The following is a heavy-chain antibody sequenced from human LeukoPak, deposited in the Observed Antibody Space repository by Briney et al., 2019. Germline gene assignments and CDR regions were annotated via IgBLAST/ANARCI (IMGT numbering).Heavy chain of an antibody. CDR2: ISSSGSYT. V-gene: IGHV3-21*01. D-gene: IGHD1-7*01. J-gene: IGHJ4*02. CDR1: GFTFSSYN. CDR3: ARDYMSLNYNNFDS. Sequence: GGSLRLSCAASGFTFSSYNMNWVRQAPGKGLEWVSSISSSGSYTYYADSVKGRFTISRDNAKNSLYLQMNSLRAEDTAVYYCARDYMSLNYNNFDSWGQGTLVTVSS.